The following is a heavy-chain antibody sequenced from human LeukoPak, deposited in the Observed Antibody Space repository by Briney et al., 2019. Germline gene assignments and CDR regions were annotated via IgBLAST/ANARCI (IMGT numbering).Heavy chain of an antibody. J-gene: IGHJ4*02. V-gene: IGHV3-7*03. CDR1: GFTFSSYW. Sequence: GRSLRLSCAASGFTFSSYWMNWVRQAPGKGLEWVADIKQDGSEKYYVDSVKGRFTISRDNAKNSMYLQMNSLRAEDTAVYHCARAMDYWGQGTLVTVSS. CDR3: ARAMDY. CDR2: IKQDGSEK.